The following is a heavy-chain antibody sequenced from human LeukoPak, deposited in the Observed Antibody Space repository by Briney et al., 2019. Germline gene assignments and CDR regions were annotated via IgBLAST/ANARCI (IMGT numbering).Heavy chain of an antibody. J-gene: IGHJ6*03. CDR1: GGSISSYY. V-gene: IGHV4-59*01. CDR2: IYYSGST. CDR3: ARDRRYYYYYYMDV. Sequence: SETLSLTCTVSGGSISSYYWSWIRQPPGKGLEWIGYIYYSGSTNYNPSLKSRATISVDTSKNQFSLKLSSVTAADTAVYYCARDRRYYYYYYMDVWGKGTTVTVSS.